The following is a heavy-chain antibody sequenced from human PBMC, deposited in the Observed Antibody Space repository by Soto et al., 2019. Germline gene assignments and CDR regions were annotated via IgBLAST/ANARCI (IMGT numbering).Heavy chain of an antibody. D-gene: IGHD3-3*01. V-gene: IGHV1-24*01. CDR1: GYTNTELS. Sequence: GASVKVSCKISGYTNTELSMHWVRQAPGKGPEWMGGFDPEDGETIYAQKSQGRVTMTEDTSTDTAYMELSSLRSEDTAVYYCATPTITIFGVVRDYWGQGTLVTVSS. CDR2: FDPEDGET. J-gene: IGHJ4*02. CDR3: ATPTITIFGVVRDY.